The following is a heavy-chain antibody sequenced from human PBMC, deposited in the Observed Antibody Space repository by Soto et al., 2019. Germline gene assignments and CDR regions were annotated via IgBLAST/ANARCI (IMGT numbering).Heavy chain of an antibody. V-gene: IGHV3-11*01. Sequence: PGGSLRLSCAASGFTFSDYYMSWIRQAPGKGLEWVSYISSSGSTIYYADSVKGRFTTSRDNAKNSLYLQMNSLRAEDTAVYYCARGSFDEPEGLVGAYMDVWGKGTTVTVSS. D-gene: IGHD3-9*01. CDR2: ISSSGSTI. J-gene: IGHJ6*03. CDR1: GFTFSDYY. CDR3: ARGSFDEPEGLVGAYMDV.